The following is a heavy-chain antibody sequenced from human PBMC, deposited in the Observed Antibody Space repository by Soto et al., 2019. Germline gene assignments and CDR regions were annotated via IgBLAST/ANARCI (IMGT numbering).Heavy chain of an antibody. J-gene: IGHJ3*01. CDR2: ITWNGGKT. CDR3: AKDMGMIVKAGGGFDV. D-gene: IGHD2-8*02. Sequence: GGSLRLSCAASGFIFDDYAMHWVRQGPGMSLEWVSGITWNGGKTAYADSVKGRFTISRDSAKNSLYLQMNGLRSEDTALYYCAKDMGMIVKAGGGFDVWGQGTLVTVSS. V-gene: IGHV3-9*01. CDR1: GFIFDDYA.